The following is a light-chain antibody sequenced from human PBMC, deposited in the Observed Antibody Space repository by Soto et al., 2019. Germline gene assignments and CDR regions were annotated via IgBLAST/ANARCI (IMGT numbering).Light chain of an antibody. CDR3: QNYNSAPRT. CDR2: AAS. V-gene: IGKV1-27*01. CDR1: QGISNY. J-gene: IGKJ1*01. Sequence: DIQMTQSPSSLSASVGDRVTITCRASQGISNYLAWYQQKPGKVPKLLIYAASTLQSVVPSRFSGSGSGTGFTLTINSLQHEDDATSYCQNYNSAPRTFGQGTNVEIK.